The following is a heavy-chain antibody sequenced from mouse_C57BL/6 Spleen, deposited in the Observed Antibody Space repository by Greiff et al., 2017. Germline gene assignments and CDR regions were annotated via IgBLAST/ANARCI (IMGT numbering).Heavy chain of an antibody. V-gene: IGHV1-7*01. CDR2: INPSSGYT. CDR3: AREIAY. CDR1: GYTFTSYW. J-gene: IGHJ3*01. Sequence: LEESGAELAKPGASVKLSCKASGYTFTSYWMHWVKQRPGQGLEWIGYINPSSGYTKYNQKFKDQATLTADKSSSTAYMQLSSLTYEDSAVYYCAREIAYWGQGTLVTVSA.